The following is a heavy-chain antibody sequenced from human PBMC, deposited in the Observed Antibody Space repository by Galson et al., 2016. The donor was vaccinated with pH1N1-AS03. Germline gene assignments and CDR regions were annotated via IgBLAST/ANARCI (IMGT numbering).Heavy chain of an antibody. CDR1: GYTFISYV. CDR3: ARGRGSSGMDV. Sequence: SVKVSCKASGYTFISYVMHWVRQAPGQRLEWMGWINAGNGNTTYSQSFQGRVTITRDTSASKAYMELSSLRSEDPAVYYCARGRGSSGMDVWGPGTTVTVSS. J-gene: IGHJ6*02. V-gene: IGHV1-3*01. CDR2: INAGNGNT. D-gene: IGHD3-10*01.